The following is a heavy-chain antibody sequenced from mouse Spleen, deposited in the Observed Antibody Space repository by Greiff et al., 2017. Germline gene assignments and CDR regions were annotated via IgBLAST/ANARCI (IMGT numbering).Heavy chain of an antibody. CDR3: ASGGLYGNYVGWYFDY. Sequence: QVHVKQPGTELVKPGASVKLSCKASGYTFTSYWMHWVKQRPGQGLEWIGNINPSNGGTNYNEKFKSKATLTVDKSSSTAYMQLSSLTSEDSAVYYCASGGLYGNYVGWYFDYWGQGTTLTVSS. CDR2: INPSNGGT. V-gene: IGHV1-53*01. D-gene: IGHD2-1*01. CDR1: GYTFTSYW. J-gene: IGHJ2*01.